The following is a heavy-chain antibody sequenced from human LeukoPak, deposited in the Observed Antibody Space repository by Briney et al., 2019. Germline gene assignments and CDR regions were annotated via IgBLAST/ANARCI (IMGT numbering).Heavy chain of an antibody. J-gene: IGHJ4*02. D-gene: IGHD6-19*01. CDR3: ARVDSSGLEFDY. CDR2: VNAYNGNT. Sequence: ASVKVSCKASGYTFISYGITWVRQAPGQGLEWMGWVNAYNGNTNYARKLQGRVTMTTDTSTTTAYMELGSLRSDDTAVYYCARVDSSGLEFDYWGQGTLVTVSS. V-gene: IGHV1-18*01. CDR1: GYTFISYG.